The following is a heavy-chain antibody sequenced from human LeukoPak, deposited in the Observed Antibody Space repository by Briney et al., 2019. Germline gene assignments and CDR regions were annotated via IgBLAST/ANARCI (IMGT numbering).Heavy chain of an antibody. D-gene: IGHD3-3*01. CDR1: GGSISSYY. J-gene: IGHJ2*01. CDR3: ARVKRNYDFWSGYYMLAPEDWYFDL. V-gene: IGHV4-59*12. Sequence: SETLSLTCTVSGGSISSYYWSWIRQPPGKGLEWIGYIYYSGSTNYNPSLKSRVTISVDTSKNQFSLKLSSVTAADTAVYYCARVKRNYDFWSGYYMLAPEDWYFDLWGRGTLVTVSS. CDR2: IYYSGST.